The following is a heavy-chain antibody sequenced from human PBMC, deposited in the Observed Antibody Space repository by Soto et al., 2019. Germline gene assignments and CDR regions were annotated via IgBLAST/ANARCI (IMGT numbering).Heavy chain of an antibody. J-gene: IGHJ4*02. Sequence: SVKVSCKASGYTFTIYYRHWVRQAPGQGLEWMGRINPIFGTANYAQKFQGRVTITADESTSTAYMELSSLRSEDTAVYYCARWTVWYSSSWYERGYYFDYWGQGTLVTVSS. CDR2: INPIFGTA. CDR1: GYTFTIYY. V-gene: IGHV1-69*13. CDR3: ARWTVWYSSSWYERGYYFDY. D-gene: IGHD6-13*01.